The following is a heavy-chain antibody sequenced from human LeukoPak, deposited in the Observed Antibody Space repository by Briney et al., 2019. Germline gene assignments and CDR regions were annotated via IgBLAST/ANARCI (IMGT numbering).Heavy chain of an antibody. CDR2: ISSDGRNT. CDR3: ARDRDLRVAYCMDV. D-gene: IGHD3-16*01. CDR1: GFTFRTYC. V-gene: IGHV3-74*01. J-gene: IGHJ6*03. Sequence: GGSLRLSCAASGFTFRTYCMHWVRQAPGKGLVWVSRISSDGRNTIYPDAVKGRFTISRDNTNNILYLQMNSLRGDDTAVYYCARDRDLRVAYCMDVWGKGTTVTVSS.